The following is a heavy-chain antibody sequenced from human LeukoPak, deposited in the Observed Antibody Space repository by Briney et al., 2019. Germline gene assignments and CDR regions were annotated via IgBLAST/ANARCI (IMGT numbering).Heavy chain of an antibody. J-gene: IGHJ4*02. CDR2: IIPIFGTA. D-gene: IGHD2-15*01. CDR1: GGTFSSYA. Sequence: SVNVSCKASGGTFSSYAISWVRQAPGQGLEWMGGIIPIFGTANYAQKFQGRVTITADESTSTAYMELSSLRSEDTAVYYCARAPCSGGSCRFDYWGQGTLVTVSS. CDR3: ARAPCSGGSCRFDY. V-gene: IGHV1-69*13.